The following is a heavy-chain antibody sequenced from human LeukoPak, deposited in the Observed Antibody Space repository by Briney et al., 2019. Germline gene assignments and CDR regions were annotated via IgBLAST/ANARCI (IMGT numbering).Heavy chain of an antibody. CDR3: ASSRPGARSSGWYFGYREPRWHGVDY. J-gene: IGHJ4*02. Sequence: GGSLRLSCAASGFTVSSNYMSWVRQAPGKGLEWVSVIYSGGSTYYADSVKGRFTISRHNSKNTLYLQMNSLRAEDTAVYYCASSRPGARSSGWYFGYREPRWHGVDYWGQGTLVTVSS. CDR1: GFTVSSNY. V-gene: IGHV3-53*04. D-gene: IGHD6-19*01. CDR2: IYSGGST.